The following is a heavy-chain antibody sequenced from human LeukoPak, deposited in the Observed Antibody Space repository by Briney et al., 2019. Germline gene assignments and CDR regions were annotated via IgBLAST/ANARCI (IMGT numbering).Heavy chain of an antibody. CDR3: ARDWFHAIDY. CDR2: ISYDGSNK. J-gene: IGHJ4*02. CDR1: GFTFSSYG. V-gene: IGHV3-30*03. D-gene: IGHD2/OR15-2a*01. Sequence: GGSLRLSCAASGFTFSSYGMHWVRQAPGKGLEWVAVISYDGSNKYYADSVKGRFTIFRDNAKNTLYLQMNSLRAEDTAVYYCARDWFHAIDYWGQRTLVTVSS.